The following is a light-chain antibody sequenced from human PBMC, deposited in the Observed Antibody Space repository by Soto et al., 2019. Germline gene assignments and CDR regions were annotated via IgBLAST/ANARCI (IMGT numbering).Light chain of an antibody. CDR3: VLYIGSGVWV. CDR1: SGSVSTSHY. Sequence: QTVVTQEPSLSVSPGGTVTLTCGLSSGSVSTSHYASWYQQTPGQAPRTLIYSTNIRSSGVPDRFSGSILGNKAALTITGAQADDESDYYCVLYIGSGVWVFGGGTKLTV. CDR2: STN. J-gene: IGLJ3*02. V-gene: IGLV8-61*01.